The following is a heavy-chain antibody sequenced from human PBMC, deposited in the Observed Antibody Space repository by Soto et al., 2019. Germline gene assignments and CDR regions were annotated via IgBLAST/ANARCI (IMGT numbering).Heavy chain of an antibody. D-gene: IGHD1-7*01. CDR2: IYYDGST. V-gene: IGHV4-39*01. CDR1: GDSITSINNY. J-gene: IGHJ4*02. CDR3: TKVVIHGTRHMDFDY. Sequence: SETLSLTCTVSGDSITSINNYWGWIRQPPGMGLEWIANIYYDGSTFYNPSLKSRVAMSIDTSKNQFSLNLTSVTATDTAVYYCTKVVIHGTRHMDFDYGGQGLSGTVS.